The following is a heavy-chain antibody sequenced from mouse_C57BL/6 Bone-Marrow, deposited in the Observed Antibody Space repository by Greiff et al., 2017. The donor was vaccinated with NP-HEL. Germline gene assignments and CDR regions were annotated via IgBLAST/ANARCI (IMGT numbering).Heavy chain of an antibody. D-gene: IGHD2-5*01. J-gene: IGHJ1*03. V-gene: IGHV5-9-1*02. CDR3: TRGYYSNWYFDV. Sequence: LVESGEGLVKPGGSLKLSCAASGFTFSSYAMSWVRQTPEKRLEWVAYISSGGDYIYYADTVKGRFTISRDNARNTLYLQMSSLKSEDTAMYYCTRGYYSNWYFDVWGTGTTVTVSS. CDR1: GFTFSSYA. CDR2: ISSGGDYI.